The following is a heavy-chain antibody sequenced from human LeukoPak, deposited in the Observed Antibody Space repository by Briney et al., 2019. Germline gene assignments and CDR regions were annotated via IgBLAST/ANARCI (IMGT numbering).Heavy chain of an antibody. J-gene: IGHJ1*01. V-gene: IGHV4-4*07. CDR2: IYPSGST. D-gene: IGHD3-22*01. CDR3: ASQYYYDSSGYYDSLYFQH. Sequence: PSETLSLTCTVSGGSIRSYYWSWIRQSAGKGLEWIGRIYPSGSTHYNPSLKSRVTMSVDPSKNQISLKLSSVTAADTAVYYCASQYYYDSSGYYDSLYFQHWGQGTLVTVSS. CDR1: GGSIRSYY.